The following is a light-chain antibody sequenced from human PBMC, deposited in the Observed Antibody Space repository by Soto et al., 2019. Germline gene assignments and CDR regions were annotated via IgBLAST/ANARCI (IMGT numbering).Light chain of an antibody. J-gene: IGKJ2*01. Sequence: EIVLTQSPGTLSLSPGERATLSCRASQSVSSSYLAWYQKKPRQAPLLLMYGASSRAGGLPDRFSGSGGGACFAITISRLYAEDVAVYCRQFYDGSPPYTFGWGTKLAIK. CDR1: QSVSSSY. CDR2: GAS. V-gene: IGKV3-20*01. CDR3: QFYDGSPPYT.